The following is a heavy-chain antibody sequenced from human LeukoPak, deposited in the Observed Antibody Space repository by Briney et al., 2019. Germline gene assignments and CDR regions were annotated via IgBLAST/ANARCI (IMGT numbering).Heavy chain of an antibody. J-gene: IGHJ5*02. CDR3: ARKGLAADLFDP. CDR1: RYRFTSYW. D-gene: IGHD6-13*01. CDR2: IYGSDSDT. V-gene: IGHV5-51*01. Sequence: GESLKISCKGSRYRFTSYWIGWVRQMPGKGLEWMGIIYGSDSDTRYSPSFQGQVTISADKSNTTAYLHLSSLKASDTAMYYCARKGLAADLFDPWGQGTLVTVSS.